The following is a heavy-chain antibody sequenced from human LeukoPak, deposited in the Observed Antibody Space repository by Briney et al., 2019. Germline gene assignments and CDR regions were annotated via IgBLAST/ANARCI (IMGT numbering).Heavy chain of an antibody. CDR1: GGSISSSSYY. CDR3: ARDRAYIAVVPAAIGRRMLRWFDP. CDR2: IYYSGST. V-gene: IGHV4-39*07. J-gene: IGHJ5*02. D-gene: IGHD2-2*02. Sequence: KPSETLSLTCTVSGGSISSSSYYWGWIRQPPGKGLEWIGSIYYSGSTYYNPSLKSRVTISVDTSKNQFSLKLSSVTAADTAVYYCARDRAYIAVVPAAIGRRMLRWFDPWGQGTLVNVSS.